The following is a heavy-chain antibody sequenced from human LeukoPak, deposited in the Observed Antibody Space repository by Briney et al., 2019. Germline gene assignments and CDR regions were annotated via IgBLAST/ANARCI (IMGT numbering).Heavy chain of an antibody. CDR3: ARDLGLPADY. J-gene: IGHJ4*02. V-gene: IGHV1-2*02. CDR2: INPYNGAT. CDR1: GGTFSSYA. Sequence: GASVKVSCKASGGTFSSYAISWARQAPGQGLEWMGWINPYNGATIYAQKFQGRVTMTRDTSISTAYMELSRLRSDDTAVYYCARDLGLPADYWGQGTLVTVSS. D-gene: IGHD3-16*01.